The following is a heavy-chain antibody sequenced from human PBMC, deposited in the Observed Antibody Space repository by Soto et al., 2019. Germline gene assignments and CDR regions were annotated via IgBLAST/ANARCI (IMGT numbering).Heavy chain of an antibody. CDR2: ISYDGSNK. V-gene: IGHV3-30*18. CDR3: ANTNDILTGPLDY. D-gene: IGHD3-9*01. Sequence: SLRLSCAASGFTFSSYGMHWVRQAPGKGLEWVAVISYDGSNKYYADSVKGRFTISRDNSKNTLYLQMNSLRAEDTAVYYCANTNDILTGPLDYWGQGTLVTVSS. CDR1: GFTFSSYG. J-gene: IGHJ4*02.